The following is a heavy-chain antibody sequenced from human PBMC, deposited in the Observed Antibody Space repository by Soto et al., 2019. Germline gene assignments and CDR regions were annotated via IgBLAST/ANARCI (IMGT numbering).Heavy chain of an antibody. J-gene: IGHJ5*02. CDR3: ARRAVVAVTGSLDNWLDP. V-gene: IGHV4-59*01. CDR2: IYYSGST. CDR1: GGSISSYY. D-gene: IGHD2-21*01. Sequence: PSETLSLTCTVSGGSISSYYWSRIRQPPGKGLEWIGYIYYSGSTNYNPSLKSRVTISVDTSKNQFSLKVNSVTAADTAVYYCARRAVVAVTGSLDNWLDPWGQGILVTVSS.